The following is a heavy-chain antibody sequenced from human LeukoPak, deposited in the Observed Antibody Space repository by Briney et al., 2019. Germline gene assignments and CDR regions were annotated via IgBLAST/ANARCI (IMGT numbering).Heavy chain of an antibody. CDR1: AFTFSTSW. J-gene: IGHJ3*02. CDR3: ARDLRYCSSASCSENGAFDI. V-gene: IGHV3-21*01. CDR2: ISSSGSFI. Sequence: GGSLRLSCAASAFTFSTSWLSWVRQAPGEGLEWVSSISSSGSFIYYADSVKGRFTISRDNARNSLFLQMNSLRAEDTAVYYCARDLRYCSSASCSENGAFDIWGQGTMVTVSS. D-gene: IGHD2-2*01.